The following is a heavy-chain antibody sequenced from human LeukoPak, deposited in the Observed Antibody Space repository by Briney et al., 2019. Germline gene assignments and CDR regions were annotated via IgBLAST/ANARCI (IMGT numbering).Heavy chain of an antibody. CDR3: ARAMSVDILIGLDY. D-gene: IGHD3-9*01. J-gene: IGHJ4*02. CDR1: GFTFSSYA. Sequence: PGGSLRLSCAASGFTFSSYAMSWVRQAPGKGLKCVSSISGPGDSTYSADSVKGRFTISRDNSKNTLWLQMNSLRAEDTALYYCARAMSVDILIGLDYWGQGILVTVSS. CDR2: ISGPGDST. V-gene: IGHV3-23*01.